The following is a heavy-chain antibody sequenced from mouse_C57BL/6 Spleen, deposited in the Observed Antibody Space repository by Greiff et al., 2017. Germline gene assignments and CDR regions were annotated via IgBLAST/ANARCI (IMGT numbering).Heavy chain of an antibody. CDR1: GYTFTSYW. D-gene: IGHD1-1*01. CDR3: TREENYYGSTWFAY. CDR2: IYPGNSDT. V-gene: IGHV1-5*01. Sequence: VQLQQSGTVLARPGASVQMSCKTSGYTFTSYWMHWVKQRPGQGLEWIGAIYPGNSDTSYNQKFKGKAKLTAVTSASTAYMELSSLTNEDSAVYYCTREENYYGSTWFAYWGQGTLVTVSA. J-gene: IGHJ3*01.